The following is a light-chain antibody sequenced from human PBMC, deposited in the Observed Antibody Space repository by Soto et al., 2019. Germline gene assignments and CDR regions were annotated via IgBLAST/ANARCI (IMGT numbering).Light chain of an antibody. CDR2: EVS. CDR1: SSDVGRYNY. Sequence: QSALTQPPSASGSPGQSVTISCTGTSSDVGRYNYVSWYQQHPGKPPKLMIYEVSERPSGVPDCFSGSKSGNTASLTVSGLQAEDEADYYCGSYAGSYNYVFGTGTKLTVL. J-gene: IGLJ1*01. V-gene: IGLV2-8*01. CDR3: GSYAGSYNYV.